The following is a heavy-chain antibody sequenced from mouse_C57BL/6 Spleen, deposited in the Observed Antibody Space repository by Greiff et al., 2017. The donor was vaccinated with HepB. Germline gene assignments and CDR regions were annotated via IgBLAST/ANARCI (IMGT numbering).Heavy chain of an antibody. J-gene: IGHJ3*01. CDR3: TTSRYAY. Sequence: EVQLQQSGAELVRPGASVKLSCTASGFNIKDDYMHWVKQRPEQGLEWIGWIDPENGDTEYASKFQGKATIPADTSSNTAYLPLSSLTSEDTAVYYCTTSRYAYWGQGTLVTVSA. CDR1: GFNIKDDY. V-gene: IGHV14-4*01. CDR2: IDPENGDT.